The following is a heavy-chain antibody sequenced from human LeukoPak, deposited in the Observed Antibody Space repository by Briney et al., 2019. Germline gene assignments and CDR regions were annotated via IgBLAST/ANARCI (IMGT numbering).Heavy chain of an antibody. J-gene: IGHJ6*03. V-gene: IGHV3-48*03. D-gene: IGHD2-21*01. Sequence: GGSLRLSCAASGFTFSIYEMNWVRQAPGKGLEWLSHISTGSNTVHYANSVEGRFTISRDDAKNSLYLQMNSLRVEDTALYFCARDATIAVGCGYMDVWSKGTTVTISS. CDR3: ARDATIAVGCGYMDV. CDR2: ISTGSNTV. CDR1: GFTFSIYE.